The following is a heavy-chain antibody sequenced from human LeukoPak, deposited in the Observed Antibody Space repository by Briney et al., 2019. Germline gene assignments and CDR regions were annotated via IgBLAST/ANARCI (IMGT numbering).Heavy chain of an antibody. CDR1: GGSFSGYY. V-gene: IGHV4-34*01. D-gene: IGHD4-17*01. CDR2: INHSGST. CDR3: ARASLRYPNAFDI. Sequence: PSETLSLTCAVYGGSFSGYYWSWIRQPPGKGLEWIGEINHSGSTNYNPSLKSRVTISVDTSKNQFSLKLSSVTAADTAVYYCARASLRYPNAFDIWGQGTMVTVSS. J-gene: IGHJ3*02.